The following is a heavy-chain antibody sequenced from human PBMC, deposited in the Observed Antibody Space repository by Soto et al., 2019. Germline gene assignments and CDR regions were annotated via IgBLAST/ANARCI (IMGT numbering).Heavy chain of an antibody. D-gene: IGHD6-19*01. CDR3: VRAMGTYGWSNHPFDI. J-gene: IGHJ3*02. Sequence: EVQVVESGGGLVQPGGSLRLSCAASGFTFSRYWMDWVRQAPRKGLEWVATIKHDGTEKYYVDSVKGRFIISRDNAKNSLFLQMNGLRVEDTAVYFCVRAMGTYGWSNHPFDIWGQGTMVTVSS. CDR2: IKHDGTEK. V-gene: IGHV3-7*04. CDR1: GFTFSRYW.